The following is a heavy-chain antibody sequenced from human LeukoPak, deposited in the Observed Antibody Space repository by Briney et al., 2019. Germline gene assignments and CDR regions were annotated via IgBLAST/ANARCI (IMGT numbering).Heavy chain of an antibody. D-gene: IGHD3-9*01. Sequence: SETLSLTCTVSGGSIGSCYYYWGWIRQPPGRGLEWIGSIYYSGSTYYNPSIKSRVTISEETSKNQFSLKLNSVTAADTAVYYCARSRASAYYDILTGVSMDVWGQGTTVTVSS. CDR2: IYYSGST. J-gene: IGHJ6*02. CDR1: GGSIGSCYYY. V-gene: IGHV4-39*01. CDR3: ARSRASAYYDILTGVSMDV.